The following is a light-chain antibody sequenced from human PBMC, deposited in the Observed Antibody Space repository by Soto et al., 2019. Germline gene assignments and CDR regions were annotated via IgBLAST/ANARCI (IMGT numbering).Light chain of an antibody. Sequence: EVVLTQSPGTLSLSPGERVTLSCRTSQSVRSTFLAWYQQKPGQAPRPLIYGASTRPTGIPDRFSGSGSGTDFSLTISSLEPEDFAVYYCQQYDTSPPTYTFGQGTKLEIK. CDR3: QQYDTSPPTYT. V-gene: IGKV3-20*01. CDR1: QSVRSTF. CDR2: GAS. J-gene: IGKJ2*01.